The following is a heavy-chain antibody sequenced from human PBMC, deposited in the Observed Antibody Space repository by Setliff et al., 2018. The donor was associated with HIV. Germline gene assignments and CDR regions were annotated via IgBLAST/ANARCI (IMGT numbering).Heavy chain of an antibody. V-gene: IGHV1-3*04. J-gene: IGHJ6*02. Sequence: ASVKVSCKASGYIFSSYTMHWVRRAPGQRLEWMGWINTANYKTKYSQKFQGRVTITRDTSASTACMELSSLRSEDRVVYSCARDLGQLVQSFYYYYGMDVWGQGTTVTVSS. CDR2: INTANYKT. CDR1: GYIFSSYT. D-gene: IGHD6-6*01. CDR3: ARDLGQLVQSFYYYYGMDV.